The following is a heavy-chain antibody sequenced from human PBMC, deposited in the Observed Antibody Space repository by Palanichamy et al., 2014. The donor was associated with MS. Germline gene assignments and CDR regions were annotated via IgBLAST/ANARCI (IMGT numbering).Heavy chain of an antibody. J-gene: IGHJ5*02. Sequence: QLQLQESGPGLVKPSRPCPSPALSLVAPSAVVVTTGAGSASPQGRGVEWIGSIYYSGSTYYNPSLKSRVTISVDTSKNQFSLKLSSVTAADTAVYYCARQSASVLMVYAISPGGGFDPWGQGTLVTVSS. CDR1: VAPSAVVVTT. CDR3: ARQSASVLMVYAISPGGGFDP. D-gene: IGHD2-8*01. CDR2: IYYSGST. V-gene: IGHV4-39*01.